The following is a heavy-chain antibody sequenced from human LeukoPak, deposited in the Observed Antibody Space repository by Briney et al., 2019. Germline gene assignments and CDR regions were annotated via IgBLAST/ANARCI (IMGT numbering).Heavy chain of an antibody. V-gene: IGHV3-48*03. CDR2: ISSSGSTI. CDR3: ASLYGDYGADY. CDR1: GFTFSSYE. J-gene: IGHJ4*02. Sequence: GGCLRLSCAASGFTFSSYEKNWVRQAPRKGREGGSYISSSGSTIYYADSVKGRFTISRDNAKNSLYLQMNSLRAEDTAVYYCASLYGDYGADYWGQGTLVTVSS. D-gene: IGHD4-17*01.